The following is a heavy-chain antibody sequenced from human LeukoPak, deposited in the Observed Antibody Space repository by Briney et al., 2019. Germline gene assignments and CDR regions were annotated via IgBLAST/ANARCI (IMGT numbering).Heavy chain of an antibody. D-gene: IGHD1-14*01. J-gene: IGHJ2*01. CDR3: ARPRPYNYWYFDL. Sequence: PSETLSLTCTVSGGSISSYYWSWIRQPPGKGLEWIGYIYYSGSTNYNPSLKSRVTISVDTSKNQFSLKLSSVTAADTAVYYCARPRPYNYWYFDLWGLGTLVTVSS. V-gene: IGHV4-59*12. CDR1: GGSISSYY. CDR2: IYYSGST.